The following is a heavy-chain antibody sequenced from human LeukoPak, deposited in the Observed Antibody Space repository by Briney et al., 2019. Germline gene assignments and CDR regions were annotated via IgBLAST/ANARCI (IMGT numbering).Heavy chain of an antibody. CDR1: GFTFSSYD. Sequence: PGGSLRLSCAASGFTFSSYDMNWVRQAPGKGLEWVSVIYSGGSTYYADSVKGRFTISRDNSKNTLYLQMNSLRAEDTAVYYCLAYYYYYGMDVWGQGTTVTVSS. J-gene: IGHJ6*02. CDR3: LAYYYYYGMDV. V-gene: IGHV3-53*01. CDR2: IYSGGST.